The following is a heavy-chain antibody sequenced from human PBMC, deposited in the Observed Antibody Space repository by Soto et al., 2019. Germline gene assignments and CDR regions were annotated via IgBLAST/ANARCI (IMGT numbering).Heavy chain of an antibody. D-gene: IGHD5-18*01. J-gene: IGHJ4*02. CDR1: GGTFSSYT. V-gene: IGHV1-69*02. CDR2: IIPILGIA. Sequence: ASVKVSCKASGGTFSSYTISWVRQAPGQGLEWMGRIIPILGIANYAQKFQGRVTITADKSTSTAYMELSSLRSEDTAVYYCLIGGNRGYSYIDYWGQGTLVTVSS. CDR3: LIGGNRGYSYIDY.